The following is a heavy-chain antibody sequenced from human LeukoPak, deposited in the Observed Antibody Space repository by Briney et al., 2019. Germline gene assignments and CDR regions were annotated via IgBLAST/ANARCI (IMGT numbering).Heavy chain of an antibody. J-gene: IGHJ4*02. Sequence: GGSLRLSCAASGFTFSSYGLHWVRQAPGKGLEWVTVIWYDGSNKYYADSVKGRFTISRDNSKNTLYPQMNSLRAEDTAVYYCAKDHQTGKLDYWGQGTLVTVSS. CDR1: GFTFSSYG. CDR3: AKDHQTGKLDY. CDR2: IWYDGSNK. D-gene: IGHD1-1*01. V-gene: IGHV3-33*06.